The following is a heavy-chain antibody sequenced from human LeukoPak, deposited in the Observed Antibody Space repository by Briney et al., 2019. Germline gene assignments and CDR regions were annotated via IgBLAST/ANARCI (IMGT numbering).Heavy chain of an antibody. CDR3: AYHDGIWFDP. CDR2: IIPILGIA. V-gene: IGHV1-69*04. D-gene: IGHD1-1*01. CDR1: GGTFSSYA. J-gene: IGHJ5*02. Sequence: SVKLSFTASGGTFSSYATSWGRQAPGQGVEWMGSIIPILGIAKYAQKFQGRVTITAAKSTSTAYMELSSLRSEDTAVYCCAYHDGIWFDPWGQGTLVTVSS.